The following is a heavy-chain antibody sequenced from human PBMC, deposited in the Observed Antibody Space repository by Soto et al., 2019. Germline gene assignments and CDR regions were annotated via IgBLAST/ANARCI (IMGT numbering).Heavy chain of an antibody. V-gene: IGHV1-69*08. D-gene: IGHD2-2*01. J-gene: IGHJ4*02. CDR2: SIPILVVA. Sequence: QVQLVQSGAEVKKPGSSVRVSCKASGDTFSTYTFSWVRQAPGQGFEWLGRSIPILVVANYAQSFQGRVTITADKSTTTAYMELNSLRSEDTAVYYCARDSGNQLLIDYWGQGTLVTVSS. CDR3: ARDSGNQLLIDY. CDR1: GDTFSTYT.